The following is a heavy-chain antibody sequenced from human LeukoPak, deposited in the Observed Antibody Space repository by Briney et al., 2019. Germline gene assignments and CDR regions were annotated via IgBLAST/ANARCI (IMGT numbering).Heavy chain of an antibody. J-gene: IGHJ4*02. D-gene: IGHD3-3*01. V-gene: IGHV3-74*01. CDR2: ISGDGSMT. Sequence: GGSLRLSCAVSGFSLRSYWMHWVRQAPGKGLVWVSRISGDGSMTNYADSVKGRFTISRDNAKNSLFLQMNSLRAEDTAVYYCARDGYDFWSDYPTTLDYWGQGTLVTVSS. CDR1: GFSLRSYW. CDR3: ARDGYDFWSDYPTTLDY.